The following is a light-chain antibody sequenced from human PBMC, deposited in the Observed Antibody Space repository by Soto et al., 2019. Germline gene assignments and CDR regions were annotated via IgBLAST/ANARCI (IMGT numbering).Light chain of an antibody. CDR1: QSVTTN. CDR3: QQYVSAPLT. V-gene: IGKV3-20*01. Sequence: EVVLTQSPGTLSLSPGERATLSCRASQSVTTNLAWYQQKPGQAPRLLISVASRRASGIPDRFSGSGSGTDFTLTISRLEPEDFAVYYCQQYVSAPLTFGGGTKVEIK. J-gene: IGKJ4*01. CDR2: VAS.